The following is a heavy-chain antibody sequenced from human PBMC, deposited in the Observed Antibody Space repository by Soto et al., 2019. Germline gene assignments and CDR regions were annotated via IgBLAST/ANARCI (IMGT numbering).Heavy chain of an antibody. Sequence: SVKVSCKASGGTFSTSTFTWVRQAPGQGLEWMGRTIPILDVADFAQDFQGRVTITADKSTSTAYMELTSLTSKDTAVYYFARVSPIGSTYSGYDAIDSWGQGTQVTVSS. CDR1: GGTFSTST. V-gene: IGHV1-69*02. CDR3: ARVSPIGSTYSGYDAIDS. J-gene: IGHJ4*02. CDR2: TIPILDVA. D-gene: IGHD5-12*01.